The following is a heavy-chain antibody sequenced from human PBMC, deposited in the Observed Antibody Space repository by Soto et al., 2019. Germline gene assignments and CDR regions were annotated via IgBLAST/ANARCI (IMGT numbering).Heavy chain of an antibody. V-gene: IGHV4-34*01. CDR2: INHSGST. Sequence: SETLSLTCAVYGGSFSGYYWSWIRQPPGKGLEWIGEINHSGSTNYNPSLKSRVTISVDTSKNQFSLKLSSVTAADTAVYYCARGPYYGSGSYYGTYYYYGMDVWGQGTTVTVSS. CDR1: GGSFSGYY. J-gene: IGHJ6*02. D-gene: IGHD3-10*01. CDR3: ARGPYYGSGSYYGTYYYYGMDV.